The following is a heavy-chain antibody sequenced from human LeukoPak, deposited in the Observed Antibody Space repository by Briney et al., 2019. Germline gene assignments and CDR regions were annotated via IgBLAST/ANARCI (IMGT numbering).Heavy chain of an antibody. D-gene: IGHD3-10*01. J-gene: IGHJ5*02. Sequence: SETLSLTCAVYGGSFSGYYWSWIRQPPGKGLEWIGEINHSGSTNYNPSLKSRVTISVDTSKNQFSLKLSSVTAADTAVYYCAREEVLWFGETLEDWFDPWGQGTLVTVSS. CDR3: AREEVLWFGETLEDWFDP. CDR1: GGSFSGYY. CDR2: INHSGST. V-gene: IGHV4-34*01.